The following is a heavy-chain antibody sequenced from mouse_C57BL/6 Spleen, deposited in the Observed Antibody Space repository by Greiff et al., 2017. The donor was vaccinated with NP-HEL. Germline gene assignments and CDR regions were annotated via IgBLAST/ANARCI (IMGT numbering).Heavy chain of an antibody. J-gene: IGHJ2*01. CDR3: TTRGYYYGSKDY. V-gene: IGHV14-4*01. CDR2: IDPENGDT. CDR1: GFNIKDDY. D-gene: IGHD1-1*01. Sequence: EVQLQESGAELVRPGASVKLSCTASGFNIKDDYMHWVKQRPEQGLEWIGWIDPENGDTEYASKFQGKATITADTSSNTAYLQLSSLTSEDTAVYYCTTRGYYYGSKDYWGQGTTLTVSS.